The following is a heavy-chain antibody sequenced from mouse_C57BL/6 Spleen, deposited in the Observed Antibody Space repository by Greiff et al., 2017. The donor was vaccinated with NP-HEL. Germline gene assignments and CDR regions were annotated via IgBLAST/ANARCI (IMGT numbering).Heavy chain of an antibody. CDR2: IWRGGST. D-gene: IGHD2-3*01. Sequence: VKLQQSGPGLVQPSQSLSISCTVSGFSLTSYGVHWVRQSPGKGLEWLGVIWRGGSTDYNAAFMSRLSITKDNSKSQVFFKMNSLQADDTAIYYCARYDGYLHYFDYWGQGTTLTVSS. CDR1: GFSLTSYG. V-gene: IGHV2-5*01. CDR3: ARYDGYLHYFDY. J-gene: IGHJ2*01.